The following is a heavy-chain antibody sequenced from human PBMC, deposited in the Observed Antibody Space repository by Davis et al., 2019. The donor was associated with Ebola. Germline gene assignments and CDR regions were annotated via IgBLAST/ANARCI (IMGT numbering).Heavy chain of an antibody. D-gene: IGHD2-8*02. Sequence: GESLKISCVVSGISLKSCAMSWVRQAPGKGLEWVSGIGSDGGTHYAGSVRGRFTISRDDSKNTLFLQMNSLRGEDTAIYYCAKDLFWWSASDVWGQGTTVAVSA. J-gene: IGHJ6*01. CDR3: AKDLFWWSASDV. CDR1: GISLKSCA. CDR2: IGSDGGT. V-gene: IGHV3-23*01.